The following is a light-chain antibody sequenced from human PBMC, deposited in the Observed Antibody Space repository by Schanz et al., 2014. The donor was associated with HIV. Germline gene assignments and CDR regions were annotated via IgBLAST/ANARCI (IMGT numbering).Light chain of an antibody. J-gene: IGLJ3*02. CDR2: DVT. CDR1: SSDVGGYDF. CDR3: CSYAGSYTFVV. V-gene: IGLV2-11*01. Sequence: QSALTQPASVSGSPGQSINISCTGTSSDVGGYDFVSWYQQHPGKAPKLMIFDVTDRPSGVPDRFSGSKSGNTASLTISGLQAEDEADYYCCSYAGSYTFVVFGGGTKVTVL.